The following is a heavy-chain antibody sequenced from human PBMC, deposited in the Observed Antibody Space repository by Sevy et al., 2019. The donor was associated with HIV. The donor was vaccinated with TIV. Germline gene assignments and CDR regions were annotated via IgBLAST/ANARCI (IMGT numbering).Heavy chain of an antibody. CDR3: ARGLRDSRGYFSYNFDS. CDR1: GYTFTSYG. V-gene: IGHV1-18*01. D-gene: IGHD3-22*01. CDR2: ISPYNGHT. J-gene: IGHJ4*02. Sequence: ASVKVSCKASGYTFTSYGITWVRQAPGQWLEWIGWISPYNGHTNCAETVQGRLTMTTDTSTRTAYMELGSLRSDDTAVYYCARGLRDSRGYFSYNFDSWGQGTLVTVSS.